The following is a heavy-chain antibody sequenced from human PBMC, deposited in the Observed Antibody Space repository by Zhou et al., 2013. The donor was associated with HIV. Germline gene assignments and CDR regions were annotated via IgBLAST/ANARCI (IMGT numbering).Heavy chain of an antibody. Sequence: QVQLVQSGAEVKKPGASVKVSCKASGYTLSELSIHWVRQAPGKGLEWMGYFDPDDGKAVYAQKFEGRLSVTQDSSTDTASMELRSLRSEDTAVYFCATDNPIEMTTTEAMDVWGKGTTVTVSS. CDR1: GYTLSELS. CDR2: FDPDDGKA. J-gene: IGHJ6*03. V-gene: IGHV1-24*01. CDR3: ATDNPIEMTTTEAMDV. D-gene: IGHD1-1*01.